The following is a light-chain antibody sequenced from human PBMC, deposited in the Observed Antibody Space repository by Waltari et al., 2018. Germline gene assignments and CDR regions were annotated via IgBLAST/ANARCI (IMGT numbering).Light chain of an antibody. Sequence: QSALTQHPSASGSPGQSVTLSCTGTSRDVARSNYVSWYQQHPGKAPNLMIYEVSKRPSGVPARLSGSKSGNTASLTVSGLQAEDEADYYCSSYAGSNNVVFGGGTKLTVL. CDR2: EVS. J-gene: IGLJ2*01. CDR1: SRDVARSNY. V-gene: IGLV2-8*01. CDR3: SSYAGSNNVV.